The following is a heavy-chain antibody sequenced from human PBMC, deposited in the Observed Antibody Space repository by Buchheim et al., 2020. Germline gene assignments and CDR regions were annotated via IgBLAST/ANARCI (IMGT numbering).Heavy chain of an antibody. CDR2: ISSSSSYI. V-gene: IGHV3-21*01. CDR3: AIYDSSGPPNV. J-gene: IGHJ6*02. Sequence: EVQLVESGGGLVKPGGSLRLSCAASGFTFSSYSMNWVRQAPGKGLEWVSSISSSSSYIYYAESVKGRFTISRDNAKNSLYLPMNSLRAEDTAVYYCAIYDSSGPPNVWGQGTT. CDR1: GFTFSSYS. D-gene: IGHD3-22*01.